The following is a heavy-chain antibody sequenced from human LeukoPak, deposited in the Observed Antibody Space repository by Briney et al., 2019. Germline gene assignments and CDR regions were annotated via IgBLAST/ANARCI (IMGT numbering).Heavy chain of an antibody. J-gene: IGHJ4*02. Sequence: GGSLRLSCAASGFTFSSYAMSWVRQAPGKGLEWVSAISGSGGSTYYADSVKGRFTISRDNSKNTLYLQMNSLRAEDTAVYYCAKAKRSAYGSGSNYCDYWVQGTLVTVSS. D-gene: IGHD3-10*01. CDR3: AKAKRSAYGSGSNYCDY. V-gene: IGHV3-23*01. CDR2: ISGSGGST. CDR1: GFTFSSYA.